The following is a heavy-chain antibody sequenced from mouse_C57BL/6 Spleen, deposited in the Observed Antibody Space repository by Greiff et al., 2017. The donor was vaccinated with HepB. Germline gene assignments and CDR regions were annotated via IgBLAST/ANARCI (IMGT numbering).Heavy chain of an antibody. CDR3: ARTKDYGSSYLYYFDY. J-gene: IGHJ2*01. V-gene: IGHV1-9*01. D-gene: IGHD1-1*01. Sequence: VQLQQSGAELMKPGASVKLSCKATGYTFTGYWIEWVKQRPGHGLEWIGEILPGSGSTNYNEKFKGKATFTADTSSNTAYMQLSSLTTEDSAIYYSARTKDYGSSYLYYFDYWGQGTTLTVSS. CDR1: GYTFTGYW. CDR2: ILPGSGST.